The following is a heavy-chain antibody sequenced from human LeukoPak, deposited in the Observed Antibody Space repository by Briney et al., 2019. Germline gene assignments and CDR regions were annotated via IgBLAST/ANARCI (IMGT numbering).Heavy chain of an antibody. CDR2: IIPTFGTA. Sequence: GASVKVSCKASRGTFSSYAISWVRQAPGQGLEWMGRIIPTFGTADYAQKFQGRVTITTDESTSTAYMELSSLRSEDTAVYYCARDLEGYCGGDCPFDYWGQGTLVTVSS. D-gene: IGHD2-21*02. CDR3: ARDLEGYCGGDCPFDY. V-gene: IGHV1-69*05. CDR1: RGTFSSYA. J-gene: IGHJ4*02.